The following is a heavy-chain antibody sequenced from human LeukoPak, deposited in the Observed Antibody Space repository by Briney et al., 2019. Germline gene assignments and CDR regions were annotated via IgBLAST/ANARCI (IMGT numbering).Heavy chain of an antibody. D-gene: IGHD3-3*02. CDR2: IYYSGST. J-gene: IGHJ5*02. CDR3: ARDPLSQGWFDP. CDR1: GGSISSYY. V-gene: IGHV4-59*01. Sequence: PSETLSLTCTVSGGSISSYYWSWIRQPSGKGLEWIGYIYYSGSTNYNPSLKSRVTISVDTSKNQFSLKLSSVTAADTAVYYCARDPLSQGWFDPWGQGTLVTVSS.